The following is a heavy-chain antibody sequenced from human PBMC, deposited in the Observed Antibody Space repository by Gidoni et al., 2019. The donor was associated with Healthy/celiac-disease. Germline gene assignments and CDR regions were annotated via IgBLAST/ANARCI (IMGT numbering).Heavy chain of an antibody. D-gene: IGHD2-2*01. CDR2: ISSSSTTI. J-gene: IGHJ6*03. CDR3: ARGDCSSTNCYAPNYYYYMDV. Sequence: EVQLVESGGALVQPGGSLRLSCAASGFTFSDSSIYWVRQAPGKGLEWLSYISSSSTTIYYTDSVKGRFTISRDNAKNSLYLQMNSLRDEDTAVYYCARGDCSSTNCYAPNYYYYMDVWGKGTTVTVSS. CDR1: GFTFSDSS. V-gene: IGHV3-48*02.